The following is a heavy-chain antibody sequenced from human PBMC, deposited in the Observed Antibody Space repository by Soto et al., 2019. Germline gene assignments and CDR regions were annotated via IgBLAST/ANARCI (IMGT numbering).Heavy chain of an antibody. CDR2: VFYTGFT. J-gene: IGHJ4*02. CDR3: ASSQKGYNWNYFDH. Sequence: QLQLQESGPGLVKPSETLSLTCAVSGGSISGSYYYWGWLRQSPGREPEWIGSVFYTGFTSYNPSLESRVSVSVDTSKNQFSLKVSAVTAADTAVYYCASSQKGYNWNYFDHWGQGALVTVAS. D-gene: IGHD1-20*01. CDR1: GGSISGSYYY. V-gene: IGHV4-39*01.